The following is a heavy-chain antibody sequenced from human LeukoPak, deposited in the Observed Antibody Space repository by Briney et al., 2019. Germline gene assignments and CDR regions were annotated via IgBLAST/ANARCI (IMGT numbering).Heavy chain of an antibody. D-gene: IGHD3-22*01. Sequence: GESLKISCKGSGYTFTTYWISWVRQMSGKGLEWMGIIYPGDSDTRYSPSFEGQVTMSADKSIRTAYLQWNSLKASDTAMYYCARHGSGGFYDSSAYYYYLDSWGQGSLVTVSS. CDR3: ARHGSGGFYDSSAYYYYLDS. CDR1: GYTFTTYW. CDR2: IYPGDSDT. J-gene: IGHJ4*02. V-gene: IGHV5-51*01.